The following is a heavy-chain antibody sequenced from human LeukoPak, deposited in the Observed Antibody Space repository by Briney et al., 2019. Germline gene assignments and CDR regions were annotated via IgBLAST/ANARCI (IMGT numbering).Heavy chain of an antibody. V-gene: IGHV1-2*02. Sequence: ASVKVSCKASGYTFTGYYMHWVRQAPGQGLEWMGWINPNSGGTNYAQKFQGRVTMTRDTSIGTAYMELSRLRSDDTAVYYCARGYYGSGSYYRHYYMDVWGKGTTVTISS. CDR3: ARGYYGSGSYYRHYYMDV. CDR1: GYTFTGYY. CDR2: INPNSGGT. J-gene: IGHJ6*03. D-gene: IGHD3-10*01.